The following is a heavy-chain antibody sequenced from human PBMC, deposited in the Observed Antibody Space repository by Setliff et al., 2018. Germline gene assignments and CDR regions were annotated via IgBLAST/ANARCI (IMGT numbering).Heavy chain of an antibody. CDR1: GYTFTDYY. J-gene: IGHJ4*02. Sequence: ASVKVSCKASGYTFTDYYIHWVRQAPGQGLEWMGRINPDSGDTDYARNFQGRVTMTRDTSMSTAYMELSSLRSEDTAVYYCATQPLQWELLGFDYWGQGTLVTVSS. CDR2: INPDSGDT. CDR3: ATQPLQWELLGFDY. D-gene: IGHD1-26*01. V-gene: IGHV1-2*06.